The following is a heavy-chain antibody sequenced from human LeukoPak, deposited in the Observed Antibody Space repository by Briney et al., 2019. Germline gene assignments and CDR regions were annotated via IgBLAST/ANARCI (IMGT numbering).Heavy chain of an antibody. CDR2: ITKTSTSM. CDR3: ARGYDSGYYPPYLDY. J-gene: IGHJ4*02. V-gene: IGHV3-48*02. D-gene: IGHD3-22*01. Sequence: GGSLRLSCVASGFIFSNFRMDWVRQAPGKGLEWISYITKTSTSMYYADSVKGRFTISRDNGKNSLFLQMNSLRDADTAVYYCARGYDSGYYPPYLDYWGQGALVTVSS. CDR1: GFIFSNFR.